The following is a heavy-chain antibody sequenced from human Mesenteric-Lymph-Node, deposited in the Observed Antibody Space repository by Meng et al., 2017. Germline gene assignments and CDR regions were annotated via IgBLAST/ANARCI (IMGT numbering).Heavy chain of an antibody. V-gene: IGHV3-23*01. CDR1: GFSFTSYA. J-gene: IGHJ4*02. Sequence: GTLKISCAASGFSFTSYAMSWVRQAPGKGLEWVSGISGSGENTYYADSVKGRFTISRDNSKNTLYLQMNSLRTEDTAVYYCAKIRGGSTWYSSCFDYWGQGTLVTVSS. D-gene: IGHD6-13*01. CDR3: AKIRGGSTWYSSCFDY. CDR2: ISGSGENT.